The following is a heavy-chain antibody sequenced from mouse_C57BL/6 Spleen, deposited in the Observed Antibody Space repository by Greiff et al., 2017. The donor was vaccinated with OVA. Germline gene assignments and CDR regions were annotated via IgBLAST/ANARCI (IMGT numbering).Heavy chain of an antibody. D-gene: IGHD2-5*01. CDR3: ATYSNYGEFAY. Sequence: QVQLQQPGAELVRPGSSVKLSCKASGYTFTSYWMHWVKQRPIQGLEWIGNIDPSDSETHYNQKFKDQATLTVDNTSSTAYMQLSSLTSEDSAVYDCATYSNYGEFAYWGQGTLVTVSA. J-gene: IGHJ3*01. CDR2: IDPSDSET. V-gene: IGHV1-52*01. CDR1: GYTFTSYW.